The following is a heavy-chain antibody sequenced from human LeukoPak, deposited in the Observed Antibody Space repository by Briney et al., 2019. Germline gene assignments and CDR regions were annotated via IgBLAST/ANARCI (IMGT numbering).Heavy chain of an antibody. D-gene: IGHD2-2*01. V-gene: IGHV4-39*07. CDR2: IYYSGST. J-gene: IGHJ6*03. Sequence: SETLSLTCTVSGGSISSSSYYWGWIRQPPGKGLEWIGSIYYSGSTYYDPSLKSRVTISVDTSKNQFSLKLSSVTAADTAVYYCARGDCSSTICYSPMDVWGKGTTVTVSS. CDR3: ARGDCSSTICYSPMDV. CDR1: GGSISSSSYY.